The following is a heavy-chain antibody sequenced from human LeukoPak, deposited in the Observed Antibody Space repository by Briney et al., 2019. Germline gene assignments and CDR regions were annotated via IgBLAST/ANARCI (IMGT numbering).Heavy chain of an antibody. J-gene: IGHJ4*02. CDR2: MYLSGIT. CDR3: AGLVGRYSSGLYYYYFDY. D-gene: IGHD3-22*01. Sequence: SGTLSLTCTVSGDSINSLDLWSWVRQPPGKGLEWIGEMYLSGITHSNPSVKSRVTISIDKSKNQFFLNLSSVTAADTAVYYCAGLVGRYSSGLYYYYFDYWGQGTLVTVSS. V-gene: IGHV4-4*02. CDR1: GDSINSLDL.